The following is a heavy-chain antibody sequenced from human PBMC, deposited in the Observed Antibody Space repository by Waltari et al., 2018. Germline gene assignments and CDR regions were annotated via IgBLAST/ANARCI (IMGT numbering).Heavy chain of an antibody. V-gene: IGHV4-34*01. CDR2: INHSGST. D-gene: IGHD3-22*01. CDR3: ARQSRGRRGYFVGY. Sequence: QVQLQQWGAGLLKPSETLSLTCAVYGGSFSGYYWSWIRQPPGKGLEWIGEINHSGSTNYNPSLKSRVTISVDTSKNQFSLKLSSVTAADTAVYYCARQSRGRRGYFVGYWGQGMLVIVSS. J-gene: IGHJ4*02. CDR1: GGSFSGYY.